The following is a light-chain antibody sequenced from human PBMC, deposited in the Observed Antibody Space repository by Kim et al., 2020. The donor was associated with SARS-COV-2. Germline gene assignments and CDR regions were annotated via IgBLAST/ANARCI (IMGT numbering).Light chain of an antibody. CDR2: GKY. V-gene: IGLV3-19*01. J-gene: IGLJ3*02. CDR3: SSRDSTGDHVV. CDR1: SLRKYY. Sequence: SSELTQDPAVSVALGQTVRLTCQGDSLRKYYATWYQQRPGQAPTLVLYGKYDRPSGIPDRFSGSASGNTAPLTITGAQAEDEGDYYCSSRDSTGDHVVFGGGTKLTVL.